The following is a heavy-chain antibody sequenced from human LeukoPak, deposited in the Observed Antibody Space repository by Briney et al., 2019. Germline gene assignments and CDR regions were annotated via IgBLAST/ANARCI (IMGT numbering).Heavy chain of an antibody. CDR3: ARGLGYCTNGVCSMGSYYFDY. CDR1: GGSFSGYY. Sequence: SETLSLTCAVYGGSFSGYYWSWIRQPPGKGLEWIGEINHSGSTNYNPSLKSRVTISVDTSKNQFSLKLSSVTAADTAVYYCARGLGYCTNGVCSMGSYYFDYWGQGTLVTVSS. V-gene: IGHV4-34*01. J-gene: IGHJ4*02. D-gene: IGHD2-8*01. CDR2: INHSGST.